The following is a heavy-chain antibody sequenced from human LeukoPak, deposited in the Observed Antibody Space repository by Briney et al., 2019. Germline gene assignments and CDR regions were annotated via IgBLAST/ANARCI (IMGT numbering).Heavy chain of an antibody. Sequence: PSETLSLTCAVYGGSFRGYYWSWIRQPPGKGLEWIGEINHSGSTNYNPSLKSRVTISVDTSKNQFSLKLSSVTAADTAVYYCARGEGLAAFDIWGQGTMVTVSS. CDR2: INHSGST. V-gene: IGHV4-34*01. CDR3: ARGEGLAAFDI. CDR1: GGSFRGYY. D-gene: IGHD3-3*02. J-gene: IGHJ3*02.